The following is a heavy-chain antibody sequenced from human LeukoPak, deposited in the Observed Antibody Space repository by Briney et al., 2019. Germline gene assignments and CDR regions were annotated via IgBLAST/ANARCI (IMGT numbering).Heavy chain of an antibody. V-gene: IGHV4-34*01. CDR1: GGPFRGYY. J-gene: IGHJ3*02. CDR2: INHGGST. CDR3: ARHRPHSPQQYAFDI. D-gene: IGHD2-15*01. Sequence: PSETLSLTCAVYGGPFRGYYWSWVRQPPGKGLEWIGEINHGGSTNYNPSLKSRVTISVDTSGNHFSLNLSSVTAADTAVYYCARHRPHSPQQYAFDIWGQGTMVTVSS.